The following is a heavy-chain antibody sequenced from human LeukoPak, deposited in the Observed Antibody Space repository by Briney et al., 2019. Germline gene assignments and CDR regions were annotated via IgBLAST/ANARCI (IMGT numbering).Heavy chain of an antibody. CDR2: ISWDGGST. CDR1: GFTFDDYA. CDR3: ARDGGRGVLDY. D-gene: IGHD1-26*01. Sequence: PGGSLRLSCAASGFTFDDYAMHWVRQAPGKGLEWVSLISWDGGSTYYADSVKGRFTISRDNAKNSLYLQMNSLRAEDMALYYCARDGGRGVLDYWGQGTLVIVSS. V-gene: IGHV3-43D*04. J-gene: IGHJ4*02.